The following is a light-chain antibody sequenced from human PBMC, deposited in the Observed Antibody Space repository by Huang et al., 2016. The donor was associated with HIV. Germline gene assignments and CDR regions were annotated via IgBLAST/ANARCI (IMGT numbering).Light chain of an antibody. J-gene: IGKJ2*01. CDR3: MEALQAPYT. V-gene: IGKV2-28*01. Sequence: DAVMTQSPLSLSVPPVEPASISCRSSQSLRHRNGLNYLDWYLQKPGQSPQLLIHLGSSRASGVPDRFSGGGSGTDFSLNISRVEAEDAGIYYCMEALQAPYTFGQETKLEI. CDR1: QSLRHRNGLNY. CDR2: LGS.